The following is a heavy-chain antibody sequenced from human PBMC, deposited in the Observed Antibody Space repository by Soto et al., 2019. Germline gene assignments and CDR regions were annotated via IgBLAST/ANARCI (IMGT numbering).Heavy chain of an antibody. CDR2: IIPLLGIA. Sequence: QVQLVQSGAEVKKPGSSVKVSCKASGGTFSSYTISWVRQAPGQGLEWMGRIIPLLGIANYAQKFQGRVTITADKSTSTAYMELSSLRSEDTAVYYCARENLVYTCHDYYGMDVWGQGTTVTVSS. D-gene: IGHD3-16*01. V-gene: IGHV1-69*08. CDR1: GGTFSSYT. CDR3: ARENLVYTCHDYYGMDV. J-gene: IGHJ6*02.